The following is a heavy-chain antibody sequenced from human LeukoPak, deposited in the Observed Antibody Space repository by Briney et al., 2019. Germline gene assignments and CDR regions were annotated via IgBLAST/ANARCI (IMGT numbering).Heavy chain of an antibody. J-gene: IGHJ4*02. D-gene: IGHD6-19*01. V-gene: IGHV3-7*04. CDR3: ARGTGWYDY. Sequence: GGSLRPSCAASGFTFGGYWMTWVRQTPGKGLEWVANIKPDGSDKDYVDSVKGRFTISRDNAKNSLYLQMNSLRAEDTAVYYCARGTGWYDYWGQGTLVTVSS. CDR1: GFTFGGYW. CDR2: IKPDGSDK.